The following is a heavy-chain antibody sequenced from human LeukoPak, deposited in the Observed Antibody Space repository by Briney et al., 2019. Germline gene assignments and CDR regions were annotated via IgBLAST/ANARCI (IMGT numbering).Heavy chain of an antibody. J-gene: IGHJ5*02. CDR1: GGSMSSSAVY. V-gene: IGHV4-31*03. D-gene: IGHD3-10*01. CDR2: VYTSGST. Sequence: SQTLSLTCTVSGGSMSSSAVYWSWLRQHPVKGLEWIGYVYTSGSTYYNPSLKSRLTISIDTSKNQFSLNVSSVTSGGTAMDWGSKGGYGSEPGASWGQGTLVTVSS. CDR3: SKGGYGSEPGAS.